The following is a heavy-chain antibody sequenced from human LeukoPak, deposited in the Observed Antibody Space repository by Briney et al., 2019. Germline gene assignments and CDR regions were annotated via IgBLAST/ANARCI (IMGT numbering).Heavy chain of an antibody. D-gene: IGHD5-18*01. CDR3: AKDLGAMVTPQVFDY. J-gene: IGHJ4*02. CDR2: TSGSGSST. CDR1: GFTFSSYA. Sequence: PGGSLRLSCAASGFTFSSYAMSWVRQAPGKGLEWVSSTSGSGSSTYYADSVKGRFTISRDNSKNTLYLQMNSLRAEDTAVYYCAKDLGAMVTPQVFDYGGQGTLVTVSS. V-gene: IGHV3-23*01.